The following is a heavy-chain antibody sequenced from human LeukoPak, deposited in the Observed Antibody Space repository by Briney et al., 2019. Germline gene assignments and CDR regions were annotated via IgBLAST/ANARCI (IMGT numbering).Heavy chain of an antibody. CDR3: ARDLSGYYHSGGGGYGMDV. V-gene: IGHV4-31*03. Sequence: SQTLSLTCIVSGDSITSGDYYWSWGRQFPGKGLEWIVYIYHSGTTYYNPSLKSRLTISVDTSKNQFSLRLSSVTAADTAVYYCARDLSGYYHSGGGGYGMDVWGPGTTVTVSS. CDR1: GDSITSGDYY. D-gene: IGHD3-22*01. J-gene: IGHJ6*02. CDR2: IYHSGTT.